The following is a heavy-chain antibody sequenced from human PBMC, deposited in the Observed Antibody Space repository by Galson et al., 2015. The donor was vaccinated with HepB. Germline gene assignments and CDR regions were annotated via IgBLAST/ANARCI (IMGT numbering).Heavy chain of an antibody. V-gene: IGHV3-48*02. J-gene: IGHJ6*02. D-gene: IGHD2-21*02. Sequence: SLRLSCAASGFTFSSYSMNWVRHAPGKGLEWVSYISSSSSTIYYADSVKGRFTISRDNAKNSLYLQMNSLRDEDTAVYYCARASLGYCGGDCYFPPGYYYYYGMDVWGQGTTVTVSS. CDR2: ISSSSSTI. CDR3: ARASLGYCGGDCYFPPGYYYYYGMDV. CDR1: GFTFSSYS.